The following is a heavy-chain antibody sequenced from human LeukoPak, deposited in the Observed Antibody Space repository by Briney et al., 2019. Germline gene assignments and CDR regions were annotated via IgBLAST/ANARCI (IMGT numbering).Heavy chain of an antibody. CDR3: ARGLLYCTNGVCYREGYYYYYYYMDV. D-gene: IGHD2-8*01. CDR1: GGSFSGYY. Sequence: RPSETLSLTCAVYGGSFSGYYLSWIRQPPGKGLEGLGEINHSGNTNYNPSLKSPVTKSVDTSKNQFSLKLNSVTAADTAVYYCARGLLYCTNGVCYREGYYYYYYYMDVWGKGTTVTVSS. CDR2: INHSGNT. J-gene: IGHJ6*03. V-gene: IGHV4-34*01.